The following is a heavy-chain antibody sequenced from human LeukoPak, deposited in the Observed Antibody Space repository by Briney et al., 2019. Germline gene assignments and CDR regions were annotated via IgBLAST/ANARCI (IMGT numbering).Heavy chain of an antibody. J-gene: IGHJ4*02. D-gene: IGHD1-26*01. CDR2: IYYSGST. CDR1: GGSISSSSYY. Sequence: PSETLSLTCTVSGGSISSSSYYWGWIRQPPGKGLEWIGSIYYSGSTYYNPSLKSRVTISVDTSKNQFSLKLSSVTAADTAVYYCARERGGSFNFDYWGQGTLVTVSS. CDR3: ARERGGSFNFDY. V-gene: IGHV4-39*07.